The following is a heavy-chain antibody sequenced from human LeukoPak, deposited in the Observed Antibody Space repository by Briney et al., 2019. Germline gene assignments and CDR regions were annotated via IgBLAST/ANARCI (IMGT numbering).Heavy chain of an antibody. D-gene: IGHD2-2*01. J-gene: IGHJ5*02. CDR3: ASLIVVVPAATHLQGGDWFDP. CDR1: GFTFSSYA. CDR2: ISYDGSNK. V-gene: IGHV3-30-3*01. Sequence: GGSLRLSCAASGFTFSSYAMHWVRQAPGKGLEWVAVISYDGSNKYYADSVKGRFTISRDNSKNTLCLQMNSLRAEDTAVYYCASLIVVVPAATHLQGGDWFDPWGQGILVTVSS.